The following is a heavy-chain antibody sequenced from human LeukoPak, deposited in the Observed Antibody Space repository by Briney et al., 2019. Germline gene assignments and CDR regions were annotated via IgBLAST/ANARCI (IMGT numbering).Heavy chain of an antibody. V-gene: IGHV3-21*01. CDR2: ISGSSDYI. D-gene: IGHD3-9*01. J-gene: IGHJ4*02. CDR3: ARGGTLTGYYDY. CDR1: GFTFRDHS. Sequence: GGSLRLSCAASGFTFRDHSMNWIRQAPGKGLEWVSSISGSSDYIFRADSVKGRFTISRDNAKDSLFLQMNSLRAEDTAVYYCARGGTLTGYYDYWGQGTLVTVSS.